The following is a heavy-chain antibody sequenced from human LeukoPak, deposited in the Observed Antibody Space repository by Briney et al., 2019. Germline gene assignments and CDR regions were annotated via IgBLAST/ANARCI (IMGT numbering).Heavy chain of an antibody. Sequence: SETLSLTCTVSGGSISIGGYYWSWIRQPPGKGLEWIGEINHSGSTNYNPSLKSRVTISVDTSKNQFSLKLSSVTAADTAVYYCASYDSSGYYLGYWGQGTLVTVSS. CDR3: ASYDSSGYYLGY. CDR2: INHSGST. V-gene: IGHV4-34*01. J-gene: IGHJ4*02. CDR1: GGSISIGGYY. D-gene: IGHD3-22*01.